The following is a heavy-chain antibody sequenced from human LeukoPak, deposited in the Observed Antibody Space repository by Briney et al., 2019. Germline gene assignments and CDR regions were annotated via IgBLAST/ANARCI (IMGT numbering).Heavy chain of an antibody. CDR1: GFTFSNAW. D-gene: IGHD3-3*01. CDR2: IKSKTDGGTT. Sequence: GGSLRLSCAASGFTFSNAWMNWVRQAPGKGLEWVGRIKSKTDGGTTDYAAPVKGRFTISRDDSKNTLYLQMNSLKTEDTAVYYCTTYNDFWSGYAAVDYWAREPWSPSPQ. CDR3: TTYNDFWSGYAAVDY. J-gene: IGHJ4*02. V-gene: IGHV3-15*07.